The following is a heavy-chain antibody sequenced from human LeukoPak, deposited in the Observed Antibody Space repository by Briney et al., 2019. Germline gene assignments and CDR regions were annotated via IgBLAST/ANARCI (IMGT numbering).Heavy chain of an antibody. D-gene: IGHD2-2*01. J-gene: IGHJ6*04. V-gene: IGHV4-34*01. Sequence: SETLSLTCAVYGGSFSGYYWSWIRQPPGKGLEWIGEINHSGSTNYNPSLKSRVTISVDTSKNQFSLKLSSVTAADTAVYYCAREGLRSTPTARAYGMDVWGKGTTVTVSS. CDR3: AREGLRSTPTARAYGMDV. CDR2: INHSGST. CDR1: GGSFSGYY.